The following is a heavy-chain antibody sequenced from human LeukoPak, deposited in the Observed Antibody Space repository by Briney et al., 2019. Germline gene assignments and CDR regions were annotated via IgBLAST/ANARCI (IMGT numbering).Heavy chain of an antibody. CDR3: ARRVVVVTANDKSDAFDV. CDR2: IYYSGST. V-gene: IGHV4-59*01. D-gene: IGHD2-21*02. Sequence: PSETLSLTCTVSGGSISSYYGSWIRQPPGEGLEWIGYIYYSGSTNYNPSLKSRVTISLDTSKNQFSLKLNSVTAADTAVYYCARRVVVVTANDKSDAFDVWGQGTVVTVSS. J-gene: IGHJ3*01. CDR1: GGSISSYY.